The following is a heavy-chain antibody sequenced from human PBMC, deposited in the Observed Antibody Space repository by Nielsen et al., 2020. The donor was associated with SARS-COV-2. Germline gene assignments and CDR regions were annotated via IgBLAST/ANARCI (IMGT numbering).Heavy chain of an antibody. CDR1: GFTFSAYY. J-gene: IGHJ6*02. V-gene: IGHV3-11*03. D-gene: IGHD3-10*01. CDR3: ARKGGGYYGSGERLSYYYYGMDV. Sequence: GGSLRLSCAASGFTFSAYYMTWIRQAPGKGLEWLSYISDSGAYTNYADSVKGRSTISRDNAKNSLFLQMNSLSADDTAVYYCARKGGGYYGSGERLSYYYYGMDVWGQGTTVTVSS. CDR2: ISDSGAYT.